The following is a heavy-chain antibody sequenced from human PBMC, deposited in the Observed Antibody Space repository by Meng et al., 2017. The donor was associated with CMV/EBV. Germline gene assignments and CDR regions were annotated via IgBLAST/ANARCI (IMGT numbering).Heavy chain of an antibody. D-gene: IGHD6-13*01. CDR1: GYTFTGYY. CDR2: INPNSGGT. Sequence: ASVKVSCKASGYTFTGYYMHWVRQAPGQGLEWMGWINPNSGGTNYAQKFQGRVTMTRDTSISTAYMELSRLRSDVTAVYYCARDHGIAAAGGLYWGQGTLVTVSS. J-gene: IGHJ4*02. V-gene: IGHV1-2*02. CDR3: ARDHGIAAAGGLY.